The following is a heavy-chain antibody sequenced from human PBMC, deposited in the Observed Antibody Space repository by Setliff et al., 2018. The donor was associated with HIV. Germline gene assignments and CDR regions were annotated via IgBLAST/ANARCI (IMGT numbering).Heavy chain of an antibody. CDR1: GYTFTAYY. J-gene: IGHJ4*02. V-gene: IGHV1-2*02. CDR2: MNPNSGGT. Sequence: ASVKVSCKTSGYTFTAYYLHWVRQAPGQGLEYMGWMNPNSGGTNYAQKFQGRVTMTRDTSINTAFMELNSLRSDDTAVYYCARLFYDYWSGFYSGDYWGQGTLVTVSS. D-gene: IGHD3-3*01. CDR3: ARLFYDYWSGFYSGDY.